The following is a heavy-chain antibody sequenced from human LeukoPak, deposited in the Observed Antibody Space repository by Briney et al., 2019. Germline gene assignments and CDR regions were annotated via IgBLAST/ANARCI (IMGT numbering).Heavy chain of an antibody. V-gene: IGHV3-53*01. CDR3: ARGRRDDILTGYYLMI. Sequence: GGSLRLSCAASGFTVSSNYMSWVRQAPGKGLEWVSVIYSGGSTYYADSVKGRFTTSRDNSKNTLYLQMNSLRAEDTAVYYCARGRRDDILTGYYLMIWGQGTMVTVS. J-gene: IGHJ3*02. CDR1: GFTVSSNY. D-gene: IGHD3-9*01. CDR2: IYSGGST.